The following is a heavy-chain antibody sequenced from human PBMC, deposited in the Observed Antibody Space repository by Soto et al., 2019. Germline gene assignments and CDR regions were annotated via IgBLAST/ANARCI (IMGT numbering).Heavy chain of an antibody. CDR2: ISYDGSNK. V-gene: IGHV3-30*18. Sequence: QVQLVESGGGVVQPGRSLRLSCAASGFTFSSYGMHWVRQAPGKGLEWVAVISYDGSNKYYADSVKGRFTISRDNSKNTLYLQMNSLRAEDTAVYYCAKDIHRGYIYGPYYYYYGMDVWGQGTTVTDSS. J-gene: IGHJ6*02. CDR3: AKDIHRGYIYGPYYYYYGMDV. CDR1: GFTFSSYG. D-gene: IGHD5-18*01.